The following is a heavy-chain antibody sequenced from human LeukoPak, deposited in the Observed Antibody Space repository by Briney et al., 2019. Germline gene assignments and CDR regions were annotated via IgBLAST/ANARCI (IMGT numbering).Heavy chain of an antibody. CDR2: ISYDGNSK. D-gene: IGHD6-13*01. V-gene: IGHV3-30-3*01. Sequence: PGRSLRLSCAASVFTFSSYAMHWVRQSPGKGLEWVAVISYDGNSKYYVDSVKGRFTLSRDNSKNTLYLQMNSLRAEDTAVYYCSRGGTSNWYGYFQHWGQGTLVTVSS. CDR1: VFTFSSYA. J-gene: IGHJ1*01. CDR3: SRGGTSNWYGYFQH.